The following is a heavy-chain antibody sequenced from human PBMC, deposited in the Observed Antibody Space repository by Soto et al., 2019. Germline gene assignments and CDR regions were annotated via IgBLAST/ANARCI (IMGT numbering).Heavy chain of an antibody. D-gene: IGHD5-18*01. CDR3: AREFTSSGYSYGYFDY. CDR1: GGSISSSSYY. CDR2: IFYSGST. Sequence: SETLSLTCTVSGGSISSSSYYWGWIRQPPGKGLEWIGSIFYSGSTYYNPSLKSRVTISVDTSKNQFSLKLSSVTAADTAVYYCAREFTSSGYSYGYFDYWGPGTLVTVSS. J-gene: IGHJ4*02. V-gene: IGHV4-39*01.